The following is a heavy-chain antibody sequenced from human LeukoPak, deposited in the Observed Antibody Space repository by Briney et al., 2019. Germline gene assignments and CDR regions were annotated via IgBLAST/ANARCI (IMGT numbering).Heavy chain of an antibody. CDR1: GGTFSGYA. CDR2: IIPIFGTA. J-gene: IGHJ3*02. D-gene: IGHD3-22*01. V-gene: IGHV1-69*05. Sequence: ASVKVSCKASGGTFSGYAISWVRQAPGQGLEWMGGIIPIFGTANYAQKFQGRVTITTDESTSTAYMELSSLRSEDTAVYYCARMYYYDSSNAFDIWGQGTMVTVSS. CDR3: ARMYYYDSSNAFDI.